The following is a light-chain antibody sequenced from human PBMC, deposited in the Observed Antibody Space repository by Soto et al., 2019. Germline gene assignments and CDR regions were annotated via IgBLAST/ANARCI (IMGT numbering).Light chain of an antibody. CDR2: DAS. J-gene: IGKJ2*01. Sequence: ELVLTQSPATLSLSPGERATLSCRASQSVSSYLAWYQQKPGQAPRLLIYDASNRATGIPARFSGSGSGTDFTLTISIREPEDFAVYYCQQRSNWPPYTFGQGTTLEIK. CDR1: QSVSSY. V-gene: IGKV3-11*01. CDR3: QQRSNWPPYT.